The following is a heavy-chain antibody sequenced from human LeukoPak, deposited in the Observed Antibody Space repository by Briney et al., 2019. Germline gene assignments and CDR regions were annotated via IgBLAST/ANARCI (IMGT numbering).Heavy chain of an antibody. J-gene: IGHJ4*02. CDR1: GYTFTDYY. V-gene: IGHV1-2*02. CDR3: ARLVSGPDGDY. D-gene: IGHD6-19*01. CDR2: INPNRGST. Sequence: ASVKVSCKASGYTFTDYYMHWVRQAPGQGLEWMGWINPNRGSTNYAQKFQGRVTMTRDTSISTVYMELSRLRSDDTAVYYCARLVSGPDGDYWGQGTLVTASS.